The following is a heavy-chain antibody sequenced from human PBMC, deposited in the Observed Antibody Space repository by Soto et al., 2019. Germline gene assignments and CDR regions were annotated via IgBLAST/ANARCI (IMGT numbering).Heavy chain of an antibody. CDR3: ARLARRLGVDY. J-gene: IGHJ4*02. V-gene: IGHV4-39*01. D-gene: IGHD1-26*01. CDR1: GDSISSSAYY. Sequence: QLQLQESGPGLVKPSETLSLTCTVSGDSISSSAYYWGWIRQPPGKGLEWIGSIHYGGSSYYNPSLTSRVTISVDTSKNQFSLKLSSVTAADTAVYYCARLARRLGVDYWGQGNMVTVSS. CDR2: IHYGGSS.